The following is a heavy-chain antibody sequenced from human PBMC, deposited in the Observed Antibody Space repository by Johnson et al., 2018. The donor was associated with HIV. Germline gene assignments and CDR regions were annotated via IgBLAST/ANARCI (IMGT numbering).Heavy chain of an antibody. CDR1: GFTFSTYG. Sequence: VQLVESGGGVVQPGTSLRLSCAASGFTFSTYGMHWVRQAPGKGLEWVAVIWYDGSNKYYADSVKGRFTISRDSSKNTLYLQMNSLRAEDTAIYYCAKDIMWDCGGDCWGAFDIWGQGTMVTVSS. CDR3: AKDIMWDCGGDCWGAFDI. J-gene: IGHJ3*02. CDR2: IWYDGSNK. V-gene: IGHV3-33*06. D-gene: IGHD2-21*02.